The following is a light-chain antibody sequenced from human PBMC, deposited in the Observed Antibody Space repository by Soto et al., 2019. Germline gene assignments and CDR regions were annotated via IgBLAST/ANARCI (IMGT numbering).Light chain of an antibody. Sequence: EIVLTQSPGTLSLSPGERATLSCRASQSVSNNYLAWYQQKPGQTPRLLIYDAIIRAPDVPARFSGSWSGTEFTLTINSLQSEDFAVYYCQQYDAWPLTFGGGTRLEI. J-gene: IGKJ5*01. V-gene: IGKV3-15*01. CDR1: QSVSNN. CDR2: DAI. CDR3: QQYDAWPLT.